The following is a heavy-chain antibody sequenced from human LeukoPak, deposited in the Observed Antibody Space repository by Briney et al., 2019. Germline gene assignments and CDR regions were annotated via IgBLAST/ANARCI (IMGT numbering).Heavy chain of an antibody. CDR1: GGSISSYY. V-gene: IGHV4-59*12. CDR3: ARRIVTGWGNDY. CDR2: IYYSGST. Sequence: SETLSLTCTVSGGSISSYYWSWIRQPPGKGLEWIGYIYYSGSTNYNPSLKSRVTISVDTSKNQFSLKLSSVTAADTAVYYCARRIVTGWGNDYWGQGTLVTVSS. J-gene: IGHJ4*02. D-gene: IGHD2/OR15-2a*01.